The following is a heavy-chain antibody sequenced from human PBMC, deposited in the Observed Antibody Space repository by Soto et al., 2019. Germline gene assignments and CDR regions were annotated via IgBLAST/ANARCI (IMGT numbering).Heavy chain of an antibody. CDR2: INHSGST. D-gene: IGHD5-18*01. V-gene: IGHV4-34*01. Sequence: PSETLSRTCAFYVGSFSGYYWSCIRHPPGKGLEWIGEINHSGSTNYNPSLKSRVTISVDTSKNQFSLKLSSVTAADTAVYYCARGGGIKLFYYGMEVWGQGTTVNVSS. CDR1: VGSFSGYY. J-gene: IGHJ6*01. CDR3: ARGGGIKLFYYGMEV.